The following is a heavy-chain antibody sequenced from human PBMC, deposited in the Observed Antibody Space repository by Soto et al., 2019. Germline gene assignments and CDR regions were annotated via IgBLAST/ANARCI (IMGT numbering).Heavy chain of an antibody. Sequence: SETLSLTCTVSGDSLSSGGHYWSWIRQHPGKGLEWIGHIYDSVNTYYSPSLRSRVTISADMSKNQFSLNLRSVTAADTAVYYCARVEHRGYFAILTDYWGQGTLVTVSS. CDR2: IYDSVNT. CDR1: GDSLSSGGHY. V-gene: IGHV4-31*03. J-gene: IGHJ4*02. CDR3: ARVEHRGYFAILTDY. D-gene: IGHD3-9*01.